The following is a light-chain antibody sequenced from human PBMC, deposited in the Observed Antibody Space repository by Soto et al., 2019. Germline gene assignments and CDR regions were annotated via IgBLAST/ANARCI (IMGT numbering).Light chain of an antibody. CDR3: CSYAGSSTWM. CDR2: DVN. J-gene: IGLJ3*02. Sequence: QSALTQPRSVSGSPGQSVTISCTGTNNDIGGYQYVSWYQQHPGKAPKLIIYDVNKRPSRIPDRFAGSRSANTASLTISGLQAEDEADYNCCSYAGSSTWMFGGGTKLTVL. CDR1: NNDIGGYQY. V-gene: IGLV2-11*01.